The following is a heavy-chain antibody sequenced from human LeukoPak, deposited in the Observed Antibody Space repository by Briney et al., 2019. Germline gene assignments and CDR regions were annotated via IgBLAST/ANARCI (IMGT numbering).Heavy chain of an antibody. Sequence: GGSLRLSCAASGFTFSSYAMSWVRQAPGKGLEWVSAISGSGGSTYYADSVKGRFTISRDNSKNTLYLQMNSLRAEDTAVYYCASGSGSYRTPYYYMDVWGTGTTVTVSS. V-gene: IGHV3-23*01. CDR3: ASGSGSYRTPYYYMDV. CDR1: GFTFSSYA. CDR2: ISGSGGST. D-gene: IGHD3-10*01. J-gene: IGHJ6*03.